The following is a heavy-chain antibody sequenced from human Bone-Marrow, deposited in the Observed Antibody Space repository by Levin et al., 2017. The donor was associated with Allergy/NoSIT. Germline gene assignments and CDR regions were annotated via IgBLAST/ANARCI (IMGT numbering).Heavy chain of an antibody. J-gene: IGHJ3*01. CDR2: ISYDGSGK. D-gene: IGHD3-10*01. CDR3: AKFYRRSESGSPVDAFDA. Sequence: GGSLRLSCAASGFIFSKFGMHWVRQAPGKGLEWVGFISYDGSGKNYADSVKGRFTISRDNGKNTLFLQMSDLRPADTAIYYCAKFYRRSESGSPVDAFDAWGQGTLVTVSS. V-gene: IGHV3-30*18. CDR1: GFIFSKFG.